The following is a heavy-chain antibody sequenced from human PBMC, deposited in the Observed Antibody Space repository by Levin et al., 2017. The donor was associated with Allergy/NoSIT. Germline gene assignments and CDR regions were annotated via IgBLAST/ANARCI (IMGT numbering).Heavy chain of an antibody. V-gene: IGHV3-23*01. J-gene: IGHJ4*02. CDR1: GFTFSSYA. CDR2: ISGSGGST. Sequence: SCAASGFTFSSYAMSWVRQAPGKGLEWVSAISGSGGSTYYADSVKGRFTISRDNSKNTLYLQMNSLRAEDTAVYYCAKLYYDFWSGYWGGPVDYWGQGTLVTVSS. D-gene: IGHD3-3*01. CDR3: AKLYYDFWSGYWGGPVDY.